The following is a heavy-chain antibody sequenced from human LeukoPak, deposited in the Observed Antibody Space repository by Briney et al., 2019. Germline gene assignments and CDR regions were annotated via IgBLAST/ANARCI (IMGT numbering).Heavy chain of an antibody. V-gene: IGHV3-21*01. CDR3: ARGLGSSWQAQDY. Sequence: PGGSLRLSCAASGFTFSSYSMNWVRQAPGKGLEWVSSMSSSSSHIYHADSVKGRFTISRDNAKNSLYLQMNSLRAEDTAVYYCARGLGSSWQAQDYWGQGTLVTVSS. J-gene: IGHJ4*02. D-gene: IGHD6-13*01. CDR1: GFTFSSYS. CDR2: MSSSSSHI.